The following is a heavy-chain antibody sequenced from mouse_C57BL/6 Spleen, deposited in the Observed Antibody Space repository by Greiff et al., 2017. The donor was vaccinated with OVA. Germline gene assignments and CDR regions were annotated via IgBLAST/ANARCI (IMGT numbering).Heavy chain of an antibody. CDR2: ISSGGDYI. CDR3: TRERGGYYAMDY. CDR1: GFTFSSYA. V-gene: IGHV5-9-1*02. J-gene: IGHJ4*01. Sequence: EVMLVESGEGLVKPGGSLKLSCAASGFTFSSYAMSWVRQTPEKRLEWVAYISSGGDYIYYADTVKGRFTISRDNARNTLYLQMSSLKSEDTAMYYCTRERGGYYAMDYWGQGTSVTVSS.